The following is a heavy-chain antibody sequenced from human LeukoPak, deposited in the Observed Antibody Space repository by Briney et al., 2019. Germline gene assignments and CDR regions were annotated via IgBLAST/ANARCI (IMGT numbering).Heavy chain of an antibody. D-gene: IGHD3-16*01. CDR2: ISSSSSYI. CDR1: GFTFSSYS. Sequence: PGGSLRLSCAASGFTFSSYSMNWVRQAPGKGLEWVSSISSSSSYICYADSVKGRFTISRDNAKNSLYLQMNSLRAEDTAVYYCASAFWGNFEDYWGQGTLVTVSS. J-gene: IGHJ4*02. V-gene: IGHV3-21*01. CDR3: ASAFWGNFEDY.